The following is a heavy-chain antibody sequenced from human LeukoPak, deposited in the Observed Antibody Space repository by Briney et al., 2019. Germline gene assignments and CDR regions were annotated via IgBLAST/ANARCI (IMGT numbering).Heavy chain of an antibody. D-gene: IGHD3-22*01. J-gene: IGHJ4*02. CDR2: INPSGGST. CDR1: GYTFTSYY. V-gene: IGHV1-46*01. Sequence: ASVKVSCKASGYTFTSYYMHWVRQAPGQGLEWMGIINPSGGSTSYAQKFQGRVTMTRDMSTSTVYMELSSLRSEDTAVYYCARDGNDAGVTMIVVAEYYFDYWGRGTLVTVSS. CDR3: ARDGNDAGVTMIVVAEYYFDY.